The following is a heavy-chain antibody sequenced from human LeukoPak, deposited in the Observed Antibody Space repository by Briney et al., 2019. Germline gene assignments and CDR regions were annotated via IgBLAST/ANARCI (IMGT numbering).Heavy chain of an antibody. CDR2: LSRRSSPI. Sequence: PGGSLRLSCAASGFTLSIYEMNCAREAPGEGLEWLSYLSRRSSPIQYVAPVTGRFTISRVNAQNSPDLQINSRSAEGTAVDCCAKARLEDSVLMVYAIVYFDYWGQGTMVTVSS. J-gene: IGHJ4*02. CDR3: AKARLEDSVLMVYAIVYFDY. CDR1: GFTLSIYE. D-gene: IGHD2-8*01. V-gene: IGHV3-48*01.